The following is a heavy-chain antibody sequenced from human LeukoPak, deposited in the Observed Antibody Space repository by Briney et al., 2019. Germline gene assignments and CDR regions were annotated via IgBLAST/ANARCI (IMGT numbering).Heavy chain of an antibody. CDR3: ARGDIPYPRRQGWFDP. J-gene: IGHJ5*02. V-gene: IGHV4-34*01. Sequence: PSETLSLTCAVYGASFSGYYWSWIRQPPGKGREWIGEINHSGSTNYNPSLKSRVTISVATSTNQFSLKLSSVTVADTAVYYCARGDIPYPRRQGWFDPWGQGTLVTVSS. CDR1: GASFSGYY. CDR2: INHSGST. D-gene: IGHD2-21*01.